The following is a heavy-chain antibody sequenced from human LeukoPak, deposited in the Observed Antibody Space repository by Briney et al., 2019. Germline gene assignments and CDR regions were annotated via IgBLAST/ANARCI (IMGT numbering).Heavy chain of an antibody. CDR2: ISYDGGTA. Sequence: GGSLRLSCAASGFTFTDYAIHWVRRAPGKGLEWMTIISYDGGTAYYADSVKGRFTFSRDNSKNTVYLQMNSLGAEDSAIYYGARSQSTSSPAFDLWGQGTMVIVSS. CDR1: GFTFTDYA. V-gene: IGHV3-30*17. J-gene: IGHJ3*01. CDR3: ARSQSTSSPAFDL.